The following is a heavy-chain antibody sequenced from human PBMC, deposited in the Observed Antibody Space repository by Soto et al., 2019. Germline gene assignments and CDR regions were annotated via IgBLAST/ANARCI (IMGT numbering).Heavy chain of an antibody. CDR1: GFSFTSYW. V-gene: IGHV5-51*01. Sequence: GESLEISCKASGFSFTSYWIGWVRQKPGKGLEWMGIIYPGDSNTRYSPSFQGQVTISADKSISSAYLQWSSLKASDTAMYYCVRPRGAYYYYYGVDVWGQGTTVTVSS. CDR3: VRPRGAYYYYYGVDV. CDR2: IYPGDSNT. D-gene: IGHD6-25*01. J-gene: IGHJ6*02.